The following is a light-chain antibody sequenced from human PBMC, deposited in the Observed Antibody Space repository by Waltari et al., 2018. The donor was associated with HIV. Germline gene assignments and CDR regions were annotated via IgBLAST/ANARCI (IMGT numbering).Light chain of an antibody. CDR1: NLHIRTNS. Sequence: VFTQPPPASGTPRPGVPIPWSGSNLHIRTNSVFWYQHLPGMAPKLLIYRNNRRPSGIPDRFSGSRSGTSASLAISGLRSEDEADYYCATWDDSLIWVFGGGTKLTVL. V-gene: IGLV1-47*01. J-gene: IGLJ3*02. CDR3: ATWDDSLIWV. CDR2: RNN.